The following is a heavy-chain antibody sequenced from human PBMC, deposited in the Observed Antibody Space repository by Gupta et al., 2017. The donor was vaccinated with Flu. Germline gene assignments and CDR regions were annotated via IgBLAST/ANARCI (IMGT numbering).Heavy chain of an antibody. V-gene: IGHV4-4*02. J-gene: IGHJ4*02. CDR1: IGTTSW. D-gene: IGHD1-20*01. CDR2: VYHSGFT. Sequence: IGTTSWWTWVRQPPGKGLEWIGEVYHSGFTNYKPSLRGRITVSADTSKNQFSLTLRSVTAADTAVYYCAEIVSGINYYFDHWGQGTLVTVTS. CDR3: AEIVSGINYYFDH.